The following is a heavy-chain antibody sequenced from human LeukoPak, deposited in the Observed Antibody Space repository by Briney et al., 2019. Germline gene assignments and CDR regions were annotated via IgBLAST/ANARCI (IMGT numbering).Heavy chain of an antibody. Sequence: KPSETLSLTCTVSGGSISSHYWSWIRQGAGKGLEWIGRIYSSGTTNYNPSLKSRVTMSQDTPKNQFSLNLSSVTAADTAVYYCARDLGTQGFDPWGQGTLVTVSS. J-gene: IGHJ5*02. V-gene: IGHV4-4*07. CDR1: GGSISSHY. D-gene: IGHD1-7*01. CDR3: ARDLGTQGFDP. CDR2: IYSSGTT.